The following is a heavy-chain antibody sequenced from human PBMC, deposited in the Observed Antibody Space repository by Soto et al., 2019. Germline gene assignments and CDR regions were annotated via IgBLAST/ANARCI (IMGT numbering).Heavy chain of an antibody. J-gene: IGHJ4*02. CDR3: MRSYSY. Sequence: GGSLRLSCAASGFTFSTFWMTWVRQAPGKGLEWVANIKQDGSEKYYVDSVKGRFTISRDNANNFLYLQMSSLRAEDTAMYYCMRSYSYWGQGTLVTVSS. CDR1: GFTFSTFW. CDR2: IKQDGSEK. V-gene: IGHV3-7*03. D-gene: IGHD2-21*01.